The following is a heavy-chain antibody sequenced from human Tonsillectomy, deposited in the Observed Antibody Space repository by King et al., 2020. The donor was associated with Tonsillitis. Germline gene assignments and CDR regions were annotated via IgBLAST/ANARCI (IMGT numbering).Heavy chain of an antibody. CDR3: ARHISYDSSGWGQGFDP. Sequence: VQLQESGPGLVKPSETLSLTCTVSGGSISSYYWSWIRQPPGKGLEWIGYIYYSGSTNYNPSLKSRVTISVDTSKNQFSLKLSSVTAADTAVYYCARHISYDSSGWGQGFDPWGQGTLVTVSS. D-gene: IGHD3-22*01. CDR2: IYYSGST. V-gene: IGHV4-59*08. CDR1: GGSISSYY. J-gene: IGHJ5*02.